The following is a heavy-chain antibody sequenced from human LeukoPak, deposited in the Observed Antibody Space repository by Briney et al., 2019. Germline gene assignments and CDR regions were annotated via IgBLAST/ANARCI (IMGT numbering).Heavy chain of an antibody. V-gene: IGHV1-2*02. CDR3: ARAHCSSTSCYFYYYYYMDV. D-gene: IGHD2-2*01. J-gene: IGHJ6*03. Sequence: ASVKVSCKASGYTSTGYYMHWVRQAPGQGLEWMGWINPNSGGTNYAQKFQGRVTMTRDTSISTAYMELSRLRSDDTAVYYCARAHCSSTSCYFYYYYYMDVWGKGTTVTVSS. CDR1: GYTSTGYY. CDR2: INPNSGGT.